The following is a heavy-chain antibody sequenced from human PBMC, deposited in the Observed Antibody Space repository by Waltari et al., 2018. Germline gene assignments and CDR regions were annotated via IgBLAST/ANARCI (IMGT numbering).Heavy chain of an antibody. V-gene: IGHV1-69*01. J-gene: IGHJ5*02. CDR2: IIPIFGTA. Sequence: LVQSGAEVKKPGSSVKVSCKASGGTFSSYAISWVRQAPGQGLEWMGGIIPIFGTANYAQKFQGRVTITADESTSTAYMELSSLRSEDTAVYYCARSKDIVVVPAATPHNWFDPWGQGTLVTVSS. CDR3: ARSKDIVVVPAATPHNWFDP. CDR1: GGTFSSYA. D-gene: IGHD2-2*02.